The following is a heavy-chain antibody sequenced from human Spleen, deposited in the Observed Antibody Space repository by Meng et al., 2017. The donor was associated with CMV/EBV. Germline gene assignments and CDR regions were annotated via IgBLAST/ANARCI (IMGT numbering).Heavy chain of an antibody. CDR1: SGTNSSYY. J-gene: IGHJ5*02. CDR3: ATGGGFRELGLRA. Sequence: SETLSLTCTVSSGTNSSYYWSWIRQPPGKGLEWIGYVSYNGNTNYNPSLKSRAILLIDTTKNQFSLKLTSVTAADTAVYYCATGGGFRELGLRAWGQGTLVTVSS. D-gene: IGHD1-7*01. V-gene: IGHV4-59*01. CDR2: VSYNGNT.